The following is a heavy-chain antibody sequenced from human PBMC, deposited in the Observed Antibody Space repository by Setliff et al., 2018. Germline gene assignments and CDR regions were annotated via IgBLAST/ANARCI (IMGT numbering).Heavy chain of an antibody. CDR1: GFTFTSYA. CDR3: AGDPPGPHLVYTY. V-gene: IGHV3-23*01. D-gene: IGHD3-16*01. J-gene: IGHJ4*02. Sequence: PGGSLRLSCAASGFTFTSYAMNWVRQAPGKGLEWVSAISGSGGSTDYAYSVKGRFTTSRDNSKNTLYLQMNGLRAEDTAIYYCAGDPPGPHLVYTYWGQGALVTVSS. CDR2: ISGSGGST.